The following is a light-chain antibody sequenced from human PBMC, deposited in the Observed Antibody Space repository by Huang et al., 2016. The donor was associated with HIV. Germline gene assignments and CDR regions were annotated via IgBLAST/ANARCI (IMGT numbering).Light chain of an antibody. Sequence: EMVMTQSPATLSVSPGERATLSCRASQSVSSNLAWYQQKPGQSPRPRIYGASTRATDIPPRFSGTGSGTEFTLTISSLQSEDFAVYYCQQYNNWPRTFGQGTKVEIK. J-gene: IGKJ1*01. CDR2: GAS. V-gene: IGKV3-15*01. CDR1: QSVSSN. CDR3: QQYNNWPRT.